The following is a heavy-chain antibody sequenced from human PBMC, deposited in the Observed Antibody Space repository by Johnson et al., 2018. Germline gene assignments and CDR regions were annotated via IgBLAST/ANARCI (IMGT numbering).Heavy chain of an antibody. CDR3: ARSAYYYHTGYFQH. D-gene: IGHD3-22*01. CDR2: IIGMFGTA. V-gene: IGHV1-69*01. Sequence: QVQLVESGAEVKKPGSSVKVSCKTSGGTFSSYAFSWVRQAPGQGLEWMGGIIGMFGTAHYAQKFQGRVTITADEFTSTAYMELSSLTSEDTAVYYCARSAYYYHTGYFQHWGQDTLVTVSS. J-gene: IGHJ1*01. CDR1: GGTFSSYA.